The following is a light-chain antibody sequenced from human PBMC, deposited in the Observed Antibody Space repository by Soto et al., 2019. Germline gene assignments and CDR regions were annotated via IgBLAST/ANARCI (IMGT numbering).Light chain of an antibody. J-gene: IGKJ4*01. CDR1: QNINFN. V-gene: IGKV3D-15*01. CDR2: GAS. Sequence: ETLMTLSPATLSASPGERVTLSCRASQNINFNLAWYQQKPGQAPRVLIYGASSRASGIPDRFSGSGSGTDFTLTISRLEHDDFAFYYCQQYHNWPPLTFGGGTRVEIK. CDR3: QQYHNWPPLT.